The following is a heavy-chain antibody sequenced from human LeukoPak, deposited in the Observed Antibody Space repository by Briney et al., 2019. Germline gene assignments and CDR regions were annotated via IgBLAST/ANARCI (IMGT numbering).Heavy chain of an antibody. D-gene: IGHD1-26*01. CDR1: GFTFSDYY. V-gene: IGHV3-11*04. CDR2: ISSSSSTI. J-gene: IGHJ6*03. CDR3: ARGSYDVYYYYMDV. Sequence: PGGSLRLSCAASGFTFSDYYMSWIRQAPGKGLEWVSYISSSSSTIHYADSVKGRFTISRDNAKNSLYLQMNSLRAEDTAVYYCARGSYDVYYYYMDVWGKGTTVTVSS.